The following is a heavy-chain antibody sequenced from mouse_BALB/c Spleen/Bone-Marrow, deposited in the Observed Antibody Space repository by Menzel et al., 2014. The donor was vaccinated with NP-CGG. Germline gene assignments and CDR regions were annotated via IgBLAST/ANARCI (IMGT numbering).Heavy chain of an antibody. J-gene: IGHJ4*01. Sequence: EVMLVESGGGLVQPKGSLKISCAASGFTFNTNAMNWVRQAPGKGLEWVARIRSKSNNYATYYADSVKDRFTITRDDSQSTHYLQMNNMKTEDTAMYYCVRYPSNWERSMDYWGQGTSVTVSS. CDR1: GFTFNTNA. CDR2: IRSKSNNYAT. D-gene: IGHD4-1*01. CDR3: VRYPSNWERSMDY. V-gene: IGHV10S3*01.